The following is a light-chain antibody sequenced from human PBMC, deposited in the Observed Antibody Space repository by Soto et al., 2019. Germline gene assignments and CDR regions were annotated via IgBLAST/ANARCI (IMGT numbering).Light chain of an antibody. CDR3: GADHGSGSNFVYLV. J-gene: IGLJ2*01. CDR1: SGYSNYK. V-gene: IGLV9-49*01. Sequence: QLVLTQPPSASASLGASVTLTCTLSSGYSNYKVDWYQQRPGKGPRFLVRVATGGIVGSKGDGIPARFSVLGSGLNRYLTIKNIQEEDESDYHCGADHGSGSNFVYLVFGGGTKLTVL. CDR2: VATGGIVG.